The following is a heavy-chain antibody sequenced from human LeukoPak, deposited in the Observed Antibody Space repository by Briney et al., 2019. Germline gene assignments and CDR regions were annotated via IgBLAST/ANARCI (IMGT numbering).Heavy chain of an antibody. J-gene: IGHJ4*02. CDR1: GGSISSDAYS. V-gene: IGHV4-30-2*01. Sequence: PSETLSLTCAVSGGSISSDAYSWHWIRQPPGKGLEWIGYIFHSGSTYYNPSLKSRVTMSVDRSKNQFSLRLSSVTAADAAVYYCARATAMVTYFDDWGQGTLVTVSS. CDR3: ARATAMVTYFDD. D-gene: IGHD5-18*01. CDR2: IFHSGST.